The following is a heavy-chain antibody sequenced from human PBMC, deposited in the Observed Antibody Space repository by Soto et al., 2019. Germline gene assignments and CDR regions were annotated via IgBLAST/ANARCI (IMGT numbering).Heavy chain of an antibody. V-gene: IGHV3-30*18. CDR3: VKEGRGSSTSCSRCYGLDV. Sequence: GECLKISCGASGFTFSTYGMHWVRQAPGKGLEWVAALSHDESNKFYAASVKGRFTISRDNSKNTLYLEMFSLRAEDTAVYYCVKEGRGSSTSCSRCYGLDVWGQGTTVTVSS. CDR1: GFTFSTYG. CDR2: LSHDESNK. J-gene: IGHJ6*02. D-gene: IGHD2-2*01.